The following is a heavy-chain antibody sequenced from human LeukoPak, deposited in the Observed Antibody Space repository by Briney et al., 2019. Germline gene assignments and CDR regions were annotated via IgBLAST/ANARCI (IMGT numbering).Heavy chain of an antibody. V-gene: IGHV4-4*02. J-gene: IGHJ4*02. CDR1: GGSISSSNW. Sequence: SGTLSLTCAVSGGSISSSNWWSWVRQPPGKGLEWIGEIYHSGSTNYNPSLKSRVTISVDKSKNQFSLKLSSVTAADTAVYYCARAVSGSSGYLNGIDYWGQGTLVTVSS. CDR2: IYHSGST. D-gene: IGHD3-22*01. CDR3: ARAVSGSSGYLNGIDY.